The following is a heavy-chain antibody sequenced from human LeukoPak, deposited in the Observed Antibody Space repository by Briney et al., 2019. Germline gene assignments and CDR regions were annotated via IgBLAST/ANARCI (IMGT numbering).Heavy chain of an antibody. Sequence: GASVKVSCKASGGTFSSYAISWVRQAPGQGFEWMGWIIPIFGTANYAQKFQGRVTITTDEPTSTAYMELSSLRSEDTAVYYCARGISSGPYYYYYMDVWGKGTTVTVSS. V-gene: IGHV1-69*05. J-gene: IGHJ6*03. CDR1: GGTFSSYA. D-gene: IGHD6-19*01. CDR2: IIPIFGTA. CDR3: ARGISSGPYYYYYMDV.